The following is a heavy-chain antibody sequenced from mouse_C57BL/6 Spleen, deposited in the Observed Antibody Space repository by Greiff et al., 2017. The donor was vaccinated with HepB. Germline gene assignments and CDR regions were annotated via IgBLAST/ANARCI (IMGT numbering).Heavy chain of an antibody. CDR2: IDPSDSYT. V-gene: IGHV1-69*01. D-gene: IGHD2-1*01. Sequence: VQLQQSGAELVMPGASVKLSCKASGYTFTSYWMHWVKQRPGQGLEWIGEIDPSDSYTNYNQKFKGKSTLTVDKSSSTAYMQLSSLTSEDSAVYYCAIYYGNYYFDYWGQGTTLTVSS. J-gene: IGHJ2*01. CDR1: GYTFTSYW. CDR3: AIYYGNYYFDY.